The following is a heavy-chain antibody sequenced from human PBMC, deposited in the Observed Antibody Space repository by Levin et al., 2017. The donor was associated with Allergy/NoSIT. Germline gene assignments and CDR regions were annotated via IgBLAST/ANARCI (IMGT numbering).Heavy chain of an antibody. J-gene: IGHJ6*02. CDR1: GFTVSSNY. D-gene: IGHD3-16*01. CDR2: IYSGGST. V-gene: IGHV3-53*01. CDR3: ARGGLGGYGMDV. Sequence: GESLKISCAASGFTVSSNYMSWVRQAPGKGLEWVSVIYSGGSTYYADSVKGRFTISRDNSKNTLYLQMNSLRAEDTAVYYCARGGLGGYGMDVWGQGTTVTVAS.